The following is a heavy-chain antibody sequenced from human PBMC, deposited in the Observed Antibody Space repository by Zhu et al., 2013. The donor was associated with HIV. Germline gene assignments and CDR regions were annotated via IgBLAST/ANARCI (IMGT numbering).Heavy chain of an antibody. CDR2: INPSGGST. J-gene: IGHJ4*02. D-gene: IGHD2-15*01. V-gene: IGHV1-46*01. CDR3: ARDPRGVVVVAAPYFDY. CDR1: GYTFTSYG. Sequence: QVQLVQSGAEVKKPGASVKVSCKASGYTFTSYGISWVRQAPGQGLEWMGIINPSGGSTTYAQKFQGRVTMTRDTSTSTVYMELSSLRSEDTAVYYCARDPRGVVVVAAPYFDYWGQGTLVTVSS.